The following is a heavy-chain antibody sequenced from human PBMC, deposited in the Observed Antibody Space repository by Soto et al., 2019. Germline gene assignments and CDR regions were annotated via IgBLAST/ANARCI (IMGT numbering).Heavy chain of an antibody. V-gene: IGHV3-30-3*01. CDR1: GFTFSSYA. D-gene: IGHD4-17*01. Sequence: GGSLRLSCAASGFTFSSYAMHWVRQAPGKGLEWVAVISYDGSNKYYADSVKGRFTISRDNSKNTLYLQMNSLRAEDTAVYYCARGYDGDYVSWFDPWGQGTLVTVSS. CDR3: ARGYDGDYVSWFDP. CDR2: ISYDGSNK. J-gene: IGHJ5*02.